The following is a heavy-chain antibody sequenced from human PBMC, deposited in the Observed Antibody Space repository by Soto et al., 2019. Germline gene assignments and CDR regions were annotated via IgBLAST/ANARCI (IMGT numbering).Heavy chain of an antibody. D-gene: IGHD2-15*01. CDR2: IGTAGDT. Sequence: GGSLILSCEASGFTFSCFYMRWVRQPTGKGLEWVSTIGTAGDTYYAVSVKGRFTISRDNAKNSLSLQMNSLRAGDTAVYFCARGQEVGAHFFDSWGQGTQVTVSS. CDR3: ARGQEVGAHFFDS. J-gene: IGHJ4*02. CDR1: GFTFSCFY. V-gene: IGHV3-13*01.